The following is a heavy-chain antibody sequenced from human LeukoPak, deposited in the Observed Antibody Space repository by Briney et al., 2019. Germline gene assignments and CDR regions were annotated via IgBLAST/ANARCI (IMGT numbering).Heavy chain of an antibody. CDR1: GYSFSTHW. V-gene: IGHV5-51*01. D-gene: IGHD3-10*01. CDR2: IYPGDSDT. Sequence: GEPLKISCQGSGYSFSTHWIGWVRQMPGKGLEWMGIIYPGDSDTRYSPSFQGQVTISADKSISTAYLQWSSLKASDTAMYYCARSYGSGSYSEYWGQGTLVTVSS. CDR3: ARSYGSGSYSEY. J-gene: IGHJ4*02.